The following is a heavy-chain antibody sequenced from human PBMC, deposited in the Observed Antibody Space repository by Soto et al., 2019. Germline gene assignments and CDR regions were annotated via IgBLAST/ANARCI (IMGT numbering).Heavy chain of an antibody. J-gene: IGHJ6*02. CDR2: FDPEDGET. Sequence: GASVKVSCKVSGYTLTELSMHWVRQAPGKGLEWMGGFDPEDGETIHAQKFQGRVTMTEDTSTDTAYMELSSLRSEDTAVYYCARLEGPTYFYGIDYWGQGTTVTVSS. CDR1: GYTLTELS. CDR3: ARLEGPTYFYGIDY. D-gene: IGHD3-9*01. V-gene: IGHV1-24*01.